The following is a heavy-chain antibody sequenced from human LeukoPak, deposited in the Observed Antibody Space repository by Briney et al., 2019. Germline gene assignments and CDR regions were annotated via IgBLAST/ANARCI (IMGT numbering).Heavy chain of an antibody. J-gene: IGHJ4*02. V-gene: IGHV4-34*01. CDR2: INHSGST. D-gene: IGHD2-15*01. CDR3: AELVAWWIYKC. CDR1: GGSFSGYY. Sequence: SETLSLTCAVYGGSFSGYYWSWIRQPPGKGLEWIGEINHSGSTNYNPSLTGRVTISGDTSKNQFSLKLSSVTAADTAVYYCAELVAWWIYKCWGKGTLVTVSS.